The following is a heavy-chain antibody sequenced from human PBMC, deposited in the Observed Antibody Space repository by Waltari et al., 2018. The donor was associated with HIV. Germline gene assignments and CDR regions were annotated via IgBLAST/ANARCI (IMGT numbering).Heavy chain of an antibody. CDR1: GFTFSSYA. CDR2: IRGDGHST. Sequence: EVQLVESGGTLVQPGGSLRLSCSASGFTFSSYAIHWVRQTPGEGLEYVSAIRGDGHSTYYAGSLKGRFTITRDNSKNMVWLQMRSLRPEDTAVYYCAKGNYDVLTGYYGPSFEYWGQGTLVTVSS. CDR3: AKGNYDVLTGYYGPSFEY. J-gene: IGHJ4*02. V-gene: IGHV3-64D*06. D-gene: IGHD3-9*01.